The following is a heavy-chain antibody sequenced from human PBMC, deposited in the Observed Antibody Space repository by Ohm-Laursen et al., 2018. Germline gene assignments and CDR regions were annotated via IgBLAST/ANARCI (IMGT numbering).Heavy chain of an antibody. Sequence: SVKVSCTVSGYTFTGYSTQWGRQAPGQGLEWMGWITPNSGGPTSAQTFQGRVTMTRDTSISTAYMELIRLRSDDAAVYYCARDVLAEAGRPRDPYYYYGMDVWGQGTTVTGSS. J-gene: IGHJ6*02. V-gene: IGHV1-2*02. D-gene: IGHD6-6*01. CDR2: ITPNSGGP. CDR3: ARDVLAEAGRPRDPYYYYGMDV. CDR1: GYTFTGYS.